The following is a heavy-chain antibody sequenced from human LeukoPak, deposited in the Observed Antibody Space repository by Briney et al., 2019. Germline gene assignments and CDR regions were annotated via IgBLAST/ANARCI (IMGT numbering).Heavy chain of an antibody. V-gene: IGHV3-30*02. Sequence: GGSLRLSCAASGFTFSNYGMHWVRQAPGKGLEWVAFIRYDGSNKYYADSVKGRFTISRDNSKNTLYLQMNSLRAEDTAVYYCARGEIEMATNFDYWGQGTLVTVSS. CDR3: ARGEIEMATNFDY. CDR2: IRYDGSNK. CDR1: GFTFSNYG. J-gene: IGHJ4*02. D-gene: IGHD5-24*01.